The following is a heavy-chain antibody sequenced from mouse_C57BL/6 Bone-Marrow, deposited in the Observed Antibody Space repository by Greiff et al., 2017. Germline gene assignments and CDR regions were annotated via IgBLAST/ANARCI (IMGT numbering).Heavy chain of an antibody. CDR2: ISYDGSN. V-gene: IGHV3-6*01. CDR1: GYSITSGYY. CDR3: ATVGALRYFDV. J-gene: IGHJ1*03. Sequence: DVKLQESGPGLVKPSQSLSLTCSVTGYSITSGYYWNWIRQFPGNKLEWMGYISYDGSNNYNPSLKNRISITRDTSKNQFFLKLNSVTTEDTATYYCATVGALRYFDVWGTGTTVTVSS. D-gene: IGHD1-1*01.